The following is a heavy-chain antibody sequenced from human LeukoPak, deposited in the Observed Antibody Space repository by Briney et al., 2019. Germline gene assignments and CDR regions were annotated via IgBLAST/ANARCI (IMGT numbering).Heavy chain of an antibody. V-gene: IGHV4-34*01. CDR3: ARSRSGGSYAPGY. Sequence: SETLSLTCAVYGGSFSGYYWSWIRQPPGKGLEWIGEINHSGSTNYNPSLKSRVTISVDTSKNQFSLKLSSVTAADTAVYYCARSRSGGSYAPGYWGQGTLVTVSS. J-gene: IGHJ4*02. D-gene: IGHD3-16*01. CDR2: INHSGST. CDR1: GGSFSGYY.